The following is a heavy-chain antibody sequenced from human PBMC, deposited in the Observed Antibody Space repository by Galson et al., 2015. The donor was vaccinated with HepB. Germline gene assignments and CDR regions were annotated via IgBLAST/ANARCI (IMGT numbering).Heavy chain of an antibody. CDR2: ISGSGGST. CDR1: GFTFSSYA. CDR3: AKGPYDFWSGNYGLFDY. J-gene: IGHJ4*02. Sequence: SLRLSCAASGFTFSSYAMSWVRQAPGKGLEWVSAISGSGGSTYYADSVKGRFTISRDNSKNTLYLQMNSLRAEDTAVYYCAKGPYDFWSGNYGLFDYWGQGTLVTVSS. D-gene: IGHD3-3*01. V-gene: IGHV3-23*01.